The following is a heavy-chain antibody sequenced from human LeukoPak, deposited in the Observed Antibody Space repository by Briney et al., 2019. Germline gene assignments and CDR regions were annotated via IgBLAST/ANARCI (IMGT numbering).Heavy chain of an antibody. CDR2: IKPDGSEK. D-gene: IGHD6-13*01. J-gene: IGHJ5*02. V-gene: IGHV3-7*01. CDR1: GFTFSTYY. CDR3: ARGLYSSSP. Sequence: QSGESLRLSCAASGFTFSTYYMTWVRQAPGRGLEWVAVIKPDGSEKYYVDSVMGRFTISRDNAKNSLYLQMNTLRAEDTALYYCARGLYSSSPWGQGTLVTVSS.